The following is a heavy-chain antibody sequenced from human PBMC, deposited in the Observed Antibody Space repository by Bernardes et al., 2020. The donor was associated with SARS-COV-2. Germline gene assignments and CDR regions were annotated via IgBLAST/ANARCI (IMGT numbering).Heavy chain of an antibody. CDR2: ISSDGRST. Sequence: GGSLRLSCVASGFTFSRYWMHWVRQAPGKGLIWVSRISSDGRSTSYADSVKGRFTISRDNAKNTLYLQMNSLRAEDTAVYYCARDGVPIVFHSSNYVEGFDIWGQGTMVTVSS. CDR1: GFTFSRYW. CDR3: ARDGVPIVFHSSNYVEGFDI. J-gene: IGHJ3*02. D-gene: IGHD2-2*01. V-gene: IGHV3-74*01.